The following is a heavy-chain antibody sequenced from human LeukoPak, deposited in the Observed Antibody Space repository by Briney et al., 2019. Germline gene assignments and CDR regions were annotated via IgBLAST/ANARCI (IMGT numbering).Heavy chain of an antibody. Sequence: SVKVSCKASGGTFSSYAISWVRQAPGQGLEWMGGIIPIFGTANYAQKFQGRVTITADESTSTAYMELSSLRSEDTAVYYCARAYGSGSRTPRHFDYWGQGTLVTVSS. D-gene: IGHD3-10*01. CDR3: ARAYGSGSRTPRHFDY. V-gene: IGHV1-69*13. CDR1: GGTFSSYA. CDR2: IIPIFGTA. J-gene: IGHJ4*02.